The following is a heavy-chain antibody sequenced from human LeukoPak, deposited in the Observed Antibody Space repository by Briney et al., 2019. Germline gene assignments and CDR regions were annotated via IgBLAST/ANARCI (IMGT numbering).Heavy chain of an antibody. Sequence: GASVKVSCKASGYTFTGYYMHWVRQAPGQGLEWMGRINPNSGGTNYAQKFQGRVTMTRDTSISTAYMELSRLRSDETAVYYCARASLGGSYRKIDYWGQGTLVTVSS. CDR3: ARASLGGSYRKIDY. CDR1: GYTFTGYY. V-gene: IGHV1-2*06. CDR2: INPNSGGT. D-gene: IGHD1-26*01. J-gene: IGHJ4*02.